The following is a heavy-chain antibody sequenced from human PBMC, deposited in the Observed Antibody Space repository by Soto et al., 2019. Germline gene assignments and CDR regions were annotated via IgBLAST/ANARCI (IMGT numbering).Heavy chain of an antibody. Sequence: QVQLVESGGGVVQPGRSLRLSCAASGFTFSSHGMHWVRQAPGKGLEWVAVISYDGSNKYYADSVKGRFTISRDNSKNTLYLQMNSLRAEDTAVYYCVKGGWGDILTGYYADYWGQGTLVTVSS. J-gene: IGHJ4*02. D-gene: IGHD3-9*01. V-gene: IGHV3-30*18. CDR1: GFTFSSHG. CDR3: VKGGWGDILTGYYADY. CDR2: ISYDGSNK.